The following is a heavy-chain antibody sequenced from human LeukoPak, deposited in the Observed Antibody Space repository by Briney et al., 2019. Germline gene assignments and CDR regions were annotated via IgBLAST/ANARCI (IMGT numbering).Heavy chain of an antibody. CDR1: GFTFSSYA. V-gene: IGHV3-23*01. J-gene: IGHJ4*02. D-gene: IGHD3-3*01. Sequence: GGSLRLSCAASGFTFSSYAMSWVRQAPGKGLEWVSAISGSGGSTYYADSVKGRFTISRDNSKNTLYLQMNSLRAEDTAVYYCAKEDPRNYYDFWSGYNPLDYWGQGTLVTVSS. CDR2: ISGSGGST. CDR3: AKEDPRNYYDFWSGYNPLDY.